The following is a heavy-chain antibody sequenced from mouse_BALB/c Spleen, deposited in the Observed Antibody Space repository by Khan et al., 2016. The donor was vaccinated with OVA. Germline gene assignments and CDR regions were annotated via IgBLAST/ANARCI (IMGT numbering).Heavy chain of an antibody. CDR1: GYSITSDYA. D-gene: IGHD1-1*01. CDR3: ARRYYSCPGYFDV. V-gene: IGHV3-2*02. CDR2: ISYSGST. J-gene: IGHJ1*01. Sequence: VQLQQSGPGLVKPSQSLSLTCTVTGYSITSDYAWNWIRQFPGNKLEWMGYISYSGSTGYNPSLKSRLSITRDNSNNKFFLQLNSVTTEDTATYYCARRYYSCPGYFDVWGAGTTVTVSS.